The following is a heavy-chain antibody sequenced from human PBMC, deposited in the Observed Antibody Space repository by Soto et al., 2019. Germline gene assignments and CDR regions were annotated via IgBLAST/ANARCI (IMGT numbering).Heavy chain of an antibody. Sequence: GESLKISCKGSGYTFTNYWIGWVRQIPGKGLEWMGIIYPGDSDTKYNPSFQGQVTISADKSITTTYLQWSSLKASDTAIYYCAASIFYYYMDDWGQGTTVTVSS. CDR2: IYPGDSDT. CDR1: GYTFTNYW. V-gene: IGHV5-51*01. J-gene: IGHJ6*02. CDR3: AASIFYYYMDD.